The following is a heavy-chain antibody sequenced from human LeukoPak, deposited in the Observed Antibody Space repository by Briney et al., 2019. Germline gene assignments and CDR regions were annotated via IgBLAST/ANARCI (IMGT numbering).Heavy chain of an antibody. CDR3: ARERFGLSYYYYMDV. CDR2: IYTSGST. D-gene: IGHD3-10*01. Sequence: SQTLSLTCTVSGGSISSGSYYWSWIRQPAGKGLEWIGRIYTSGSTNYNPSLKSRVTISVDTSKNQFSLKLSSVTAADTAVYYCARERFGLSYYYYMDVWGKGTAVTISS. V-gene: IGHV4-61*02. CDR1: GGSISSGSYY. J-gene: IGHJ6*03.